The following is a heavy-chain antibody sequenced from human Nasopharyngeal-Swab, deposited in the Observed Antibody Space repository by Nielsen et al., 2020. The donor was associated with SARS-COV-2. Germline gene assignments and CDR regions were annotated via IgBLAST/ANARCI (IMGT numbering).Heavy chain of an antibody. D-gene: IGHD3-3*01. Sequence: ASVKVSCKASGYTFTGYYMHWVRQAPGQGLEWMGWINPNSGGTNYAQKLQGRVTMTTDTSTSTAYMELRSLRSDDTAVYYCARLVLTGFLEGDAFDIWGQGTMVTVSS. J-gene: IGHJ3*02. CDR1: GYTFTGYY. CDR2: INPNSGGT. CDR3: ARLVLTGFLEGDAFDI. V-gene: IGHV1-2*02.